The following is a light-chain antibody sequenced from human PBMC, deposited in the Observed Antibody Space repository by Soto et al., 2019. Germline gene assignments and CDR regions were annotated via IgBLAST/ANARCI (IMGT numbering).Light chain of an antibody. V-gene: IGLV1-40*01. CDR1: RSNIGAGYD. Sequence: QSVLTQPPSVSGAPGQRVTISCTGSRSNIGAGYDVHWYQQLPGTAPKLLIYGNSNRPSGVRDRFSGSKSGTSAPLAITGLPAEDEADYYCQSYDSSLSGYVVFGRGTKVTVL. CDR3: QSYDSSLSGYVV. J-gene: IGLJ2*01. CDR2: GNS.